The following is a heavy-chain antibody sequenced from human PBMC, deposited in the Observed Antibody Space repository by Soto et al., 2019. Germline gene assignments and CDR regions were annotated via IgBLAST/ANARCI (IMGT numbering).Heavy chain of an antibody. D-gene: IGHD3-10*01. CDR1: GFTFSNHG. CDR3: AREASVPSFGEFWFFDL. Sequence: EVHLLQSGGGSAQPGGSLRLSCAASGFTFSNHGMTWVRQAPGKGLEWVSSVSADGYTTYYADSVRGRLTISRDNSGDTVYVRMNNLRAEDTALYYCAREASVPSFGEFWFFDLWGRGTQVTVSS. J-gene: IGHJ2*01. CDR2: VSADGYTT. V-gene: IGHV3-23*01.